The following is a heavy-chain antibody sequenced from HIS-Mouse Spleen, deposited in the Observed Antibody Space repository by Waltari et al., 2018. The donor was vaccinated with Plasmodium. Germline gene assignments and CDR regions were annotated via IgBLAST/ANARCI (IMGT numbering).Heavy chain of an antibody. D-gene: IGHD3-3*01. CDR3: ARVGDFWSGYCNDY. J-gene: IGHJ4*02. CDR1: GFTFRSYW. Sequence: EVQLVESGGGLVQPGGSVRLSCAASGFTFRSYWRHWVRQAPGKGLVWVSRINSDGSSTSYADSVKGRFTISRDNAKNTLYLQMNSLRAEDTAVYYCARVGDFWSGYCNDYWGQGTLVTVSS. V-gene: IGHV3-74*01. CDR2: INSDGSST.